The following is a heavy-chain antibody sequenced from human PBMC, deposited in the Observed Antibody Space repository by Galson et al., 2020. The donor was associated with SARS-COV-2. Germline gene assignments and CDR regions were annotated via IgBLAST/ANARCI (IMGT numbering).Heavy chain of an antibody. CDR2: IYYTGSI. V-gene: IGHV4-39*07. Sequence: SETLSLTCTVSAVSTSSSSYYWGWLRQPPGRGLEWIGSIYYTGSIYYNPSLKSRVTISVDTSKNQFSLNLTSVTAADTAVYYCATNSKLRFSDFFAIGVFDYWGQGALVTVAS. CDR1: AVSTSSSSYY. J-gene: IGHJ4*02. CDR3: ATNSKLRFSDFFAIGVFDY. D-gene: IGHD3-9*01.